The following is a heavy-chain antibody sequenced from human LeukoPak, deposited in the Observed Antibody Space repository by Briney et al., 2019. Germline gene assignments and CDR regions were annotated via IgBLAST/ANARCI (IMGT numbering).Heavy chain of an antibody. V-gene: IGHV3-30*18. Sequence: GGSLRLSCPASGFTFSSYGMHWVRQAPGKGLEWVAVISYDGSNKYYADSVKGRFTISRDNSKNTLYLQMNSLRAEDTAVYYCAKASGSHFDYWGQGTLVTVSS. CDR2: ISYDGSNK. CDR3: AKASGSHFDY. J-gene: IGHJ4*02. D-gene: IGHD3-10*01. CDR1: GFTFSSYG.